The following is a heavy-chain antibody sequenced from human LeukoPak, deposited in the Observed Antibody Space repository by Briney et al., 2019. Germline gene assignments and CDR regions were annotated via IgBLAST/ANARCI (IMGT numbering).Heavy chain of an antibody. Sequence: SVKVSCKASGGTFSSYAISWVRQAPGQGLEWMGRIIPIFGTANYAQKFQGRVTITTDESTSTAYMELSSLRSEDTAVYYCARGLLDYDYVEYWGQGTLVTVSS. CDR1: GGTFSSYA. J-gene: IGHJ4*02. CDR3: ARGLLDYDYVEY. D-gene: IGHD3-16*01. CDR2: IIPIFGTA. V-gene: IGHV1-69*05.